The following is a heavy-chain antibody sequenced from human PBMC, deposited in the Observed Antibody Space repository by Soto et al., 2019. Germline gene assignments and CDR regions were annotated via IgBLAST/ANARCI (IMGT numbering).Heavy chain of an antibody. CDR2: MSGSGTIT. J-gene: IGHJ5*02. CDR3: AEGARKWSGADCRA. D-gene: IGHD3-3*01. CDR1: GFPFSSRA. V-gene: IGHV3-23*01. Sequence: EVQLLESGGGLVQPGGSLRLSCAASGFPFSSRAMSWVRQPPGTGLDWVSAMSGSGTITYYADSVKGRFTISRDTTKNTLYLQMNSLRADDTAVYYCAEGARKWSGADCRAWGQGTLGTGAS.